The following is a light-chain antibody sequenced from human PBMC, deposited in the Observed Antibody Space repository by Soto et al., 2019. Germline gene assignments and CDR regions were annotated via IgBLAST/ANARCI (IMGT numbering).Light chain of an antibody. V-gene: IGLV3-9*01. CDR3: QVWDSSTVV. J-gene: IGLJ3*02. Sequence: SYELTQPLSVSVALGQTARITCGGNNIGSKNVHWYQLNPGQAPVLVIYRDTNRPSGIPERFSDSGNTATLAISGAQVGDDADYYCQVWDSSTVVFGGGTKVTVL. CDR2: RDT. CDR1: NIGSKN.